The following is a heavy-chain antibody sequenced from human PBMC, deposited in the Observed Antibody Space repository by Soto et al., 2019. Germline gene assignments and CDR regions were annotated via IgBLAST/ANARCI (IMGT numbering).Heavy chain of an antibody. V-gene: IGHV3-53*02. CDR3: ARLPTGFPNWFDP. CDR2: IYSGGGT. D-gene: IGHD2-2*01. J-gene: IGHJ5*02. CDR1: GFSISQNY. Sequence: LVETGGGLIHPGDSLRLSCAASGFSISQNYMSWVRQAPGKGLEWVSAIYSGGGTFYADSVKGRFIISRDTSKNTVFLQMNNLSVEDTAVYYCARLPTGFPNWFDPWGQGTLVTVSS.